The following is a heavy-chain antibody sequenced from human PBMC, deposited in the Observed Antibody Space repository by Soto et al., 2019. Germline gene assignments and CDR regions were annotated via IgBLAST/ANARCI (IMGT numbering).Heavy chain of an antibody. CDR2: ISAHTGSS. Sequence: QVQLVQSGAEVKKPGASGKGSCKASGYTFTSSGMSWVRQAPGQGLEWMGWISAHTGSSEYAQRFQGRVTMTTDRSTSTDYMELRSLRSDDTAVYYCARAFFYQGSDSRGYSFYAFDFWGPGTLVTVSA. CDR1: GYTFTSSG. V-gene: IGHV1-18*01. CDR3: ARAFFYQGSDSRGYSFYAFDF. J-gene: IGHJ3*01. D-gene: IGHD3-22*01.